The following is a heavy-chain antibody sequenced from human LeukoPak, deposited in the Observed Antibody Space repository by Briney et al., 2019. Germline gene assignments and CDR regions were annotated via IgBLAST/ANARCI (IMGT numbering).Heavy chain of an antibody. Sequence: ASVKVSCKASGYTFTGYHMHWVRQAPGQGLEWMGWINPDSGGADYAQKFQGRVTMTRDTSISTAYMELSRLRSDDTAMYYCARTFYYGSGRARYMDVWGKGTTVTVSS. V-gene: IGHV1-2*02. CDR1: GYTFTGYH. CDR2: INPDSGGA. CDR3: ARTFYYGSGRARYMDV. D-gene: IGHD3-10*01. J-gene: IGHJ6*03.